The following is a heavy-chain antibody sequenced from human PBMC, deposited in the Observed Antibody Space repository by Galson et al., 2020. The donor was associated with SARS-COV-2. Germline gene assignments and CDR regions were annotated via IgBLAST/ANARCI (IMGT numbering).Heavy chain of an antibody. J-gene: IGHJ4*02. CDR2: ISSTSTYI. CDR1: GFTFSSYT. V-gene: IGHV3-21*01. CDR3: AREVRYSGYEIDY. Sequence: GGSLRLSCAASGFTFSSYTMNWVRQAPGKGLEWVSSISSTSTYIYYADSMKGRFTVSRDNAKNSLYLQMNSLRAEDTAVYYCAREVRYSGYEIDYWGQGTLVTVSS. D-gene: IGHD5-12*01.